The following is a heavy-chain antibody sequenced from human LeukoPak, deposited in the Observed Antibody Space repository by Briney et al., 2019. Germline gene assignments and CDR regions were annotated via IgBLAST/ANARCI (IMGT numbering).Heavy chain of an antibody. D-gene: IGHD4-23*01. J-gene: IGHJ4*02. CDR3: ARGRWLPFDY. CDR2: INHSGST. Sequence: SETLSLTCAVYGGSFSGYYWSWIRQPPGKGLEWIGEINHSGSTNYNPSLKSRVTISVDTSKNQFSLKLSSVTAADTAVYYCARGRWLPFDYGGQGTLVTVSS. CDR1: GGSFSGYY. V-gene: IGHV4-34*01.